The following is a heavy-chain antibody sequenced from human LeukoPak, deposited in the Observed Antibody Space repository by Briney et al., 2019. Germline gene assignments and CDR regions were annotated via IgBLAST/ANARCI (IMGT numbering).Heavy chain of an antibody. CDR2: IYWDEDK. V-gene: IGHV2-5*02. CDR1: GFALSTTGVA. CDR3: AHRPNDYDSGGYPKYYFDY. Sequence: SGPTLVKPTQILTLTRTFSGFALSTTGVAVGWSRQPPGKALEGLALIYWDEDKHYSPSLKSRLTITKDTSKNQVVLTVSNMDPVDTATYYCAHRPNDYDSGGYPKYYFDYWGQGTLVTVSS. D-gene: IGHD3-22*01. J-gene: IGHJ4*02.